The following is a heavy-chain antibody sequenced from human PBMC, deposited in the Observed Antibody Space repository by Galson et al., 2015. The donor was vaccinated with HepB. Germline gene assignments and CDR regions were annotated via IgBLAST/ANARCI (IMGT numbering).Heavy chain of an antibody. Sequence: SLRLSCAASGFTFSSYWMSWVRQAPGKGLEWVANIKQDGSEKYYVDSVKGRFTISRDNAKNSLYLQMNSLRAEDTAVYYCARDLAEYSYGYFGGYYYYYGMDVWGQGTTVTVSS. J-gene: IGHJ6*02. CDR3: ARDLAEYSYGYFGGYYYYYGMDV. V-gene: IGHV3-7*03. CDR1: GFTFSSYW. D-gene: IGHD5-18*01. CDR2: IKQDGSEK.